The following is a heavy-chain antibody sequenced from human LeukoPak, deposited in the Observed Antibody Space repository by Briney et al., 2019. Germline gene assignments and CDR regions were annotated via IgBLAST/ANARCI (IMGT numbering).Heavy chain of an antibody. V-gene: IGHV3-30*03. Sequence: GGSLRLSCAASGFTFSSYGMPWVRQAPGKGLEWVAVISYDGSNKYYADSVKGRFTISRDNSKNTLYLQMNSLRAEDTAVYYCARDSRSLWYFDYWGQGTLVTVSS. CDR3: ARDSRSLWYFDY. J-gene: IGHJ4*02. D-gene: IGHD2-21*01. CDR2: ISYDGSNK. CDR1: GFTFSSYG.